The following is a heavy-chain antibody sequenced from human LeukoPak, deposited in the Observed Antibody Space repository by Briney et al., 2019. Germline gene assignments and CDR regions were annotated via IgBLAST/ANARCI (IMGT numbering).Heavy chain of an antibody. V-gene: IGHV1-8*01. CDR3: ARSYGDGDAFDI. D-gene: IGHD4-17*01. CDR2: MNPNSGNT. Sequence: ASVKVSCKASGYTFTSYDINWVRQATGQGPEWMGWMNPNSGNTGYAQKFQGRVTMTRNTSISTAYMELSGLRSEDTAVYYCARSYGDGDAFDIRGQGTMVTVSS. CDR1: GYTFTSYD. J-gene: IGHJ3*02.